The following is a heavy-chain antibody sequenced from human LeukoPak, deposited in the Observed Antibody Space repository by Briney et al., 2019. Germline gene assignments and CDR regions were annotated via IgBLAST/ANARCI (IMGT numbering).Heavy chain of an antibody. Sequence: SQTLSLTCTVSGGSINSGGYYWSWIRQHPGKGLEWIGYIYYSGSTYYNPSLKSRVTISVDTSKNQFSLKLSSVTAADTAVYYCARYAREIRGYRSSTSCYGRFDYWGQGTLVTVSS. CDR3: ARYAREIRGYRSSTSCYGRFDY. CDR2: IYYSGST. J-gene: IGHJ4*02. V-gene: IGHV4-31*03. D-gene: IGHD2-2*01. CDR1: GGSINSGGYY.